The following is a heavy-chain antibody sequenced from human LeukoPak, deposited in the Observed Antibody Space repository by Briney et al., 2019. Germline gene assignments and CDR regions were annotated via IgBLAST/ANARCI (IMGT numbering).Heavy chain of an antibody. J-gene: IGHJ3*02. CDR2: IYYSVST. V-gene: IGHV4-39*07. CDR1: GASISSTNYY. CDR3: ARDPGYNVNDHDVNAFGI. Sequence: SETLSLTCTVSGASISSTNYYWGWIRQTPGKGLEWIGTIYYSVSTYYNPSLKSRLSISVDTSKNQFSLKLRSVTAADTGLYYCARDPGYNVNDHDVNAFGIWGQGTMVTVSS. D-gene: IGHD5-24*01.